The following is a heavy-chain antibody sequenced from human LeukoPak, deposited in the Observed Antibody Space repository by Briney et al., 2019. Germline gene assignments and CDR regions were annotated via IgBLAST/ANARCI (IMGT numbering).Heavy chain of an antibody. CDR1: GGSISSYY. Sequence: SETLSLTCTVSGGSISSYYWSWIRQPPGKGLEWIGYIYYSGSTNYNPPLKSRVTISVDTSKNQFSLKLSSVTAADTAVYYCARDESYYYDSSGYPVDAFDIWGQGTMVTVSS. CDR2: IYYSGST. V-gene: IGHV4-59*01. CDR3: ARDESYYYDSSGYPVDAFDI. D-gene: IGHD3-22*01. J-gene: IGHJ3*02.